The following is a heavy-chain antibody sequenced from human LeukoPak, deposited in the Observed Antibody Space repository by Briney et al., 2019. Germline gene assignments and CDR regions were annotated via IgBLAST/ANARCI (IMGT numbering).Heavy chain of an antibody. Sequence: PGGSLRLSCAASGFTFSSYSMNWVRQAPGKGLEWVSSISSSSSYIYYADSVKGRFTISRDNAKNSLYLQMNSLRAEDTAVYYCARILAYYDLWSGYLDYWGQGTLVTVSS. D-gene: IGHD3-3*01. CDR3: ARILAYYDLWSGYLDY. V-gene: IGHV3-21*01. CDR1: GFTFSSYS. J-gene: IGHJ4*02. CDR2: ISSSSSYI.